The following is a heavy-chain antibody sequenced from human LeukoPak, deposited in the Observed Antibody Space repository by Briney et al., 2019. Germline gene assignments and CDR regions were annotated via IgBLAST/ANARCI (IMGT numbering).Heavy chain of an antibody. CDR3: ARGGRGYSYGFHYYYYMDV. J-gene: IGHJ6*03. V-gene: IGHV7-4-1*02. CDR2: INTNTGNP. Sequence: ASVKVSCKASGYTFTSYAMNWVRQAPGQGLEWMGWINTNTGNPTYAQGFTGRFVFSLDTSVSTAYLQISSLKAEDTAVYYCARGGRGYSYGFHYYYYMDVWGKGTTVTVSS. CDR1: GYTFTSYA. D-gene: IGHD5-18*01.